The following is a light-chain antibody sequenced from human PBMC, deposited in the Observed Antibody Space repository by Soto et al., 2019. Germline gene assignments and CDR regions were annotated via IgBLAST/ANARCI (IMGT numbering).Light chain of an antibody. V-gene: IGKV1-8*01. CDR3: QQYYSYPPFT. CDR1: QGISSY. J-gene: IGKJ3*01. CDR2: AAS. Sequence: AIRMTQSPSSLSASTGDRVTITCRASQGISSYLAWYQQKPGKAPKLLIYAASTLQSGGPSRFSGSGSGTDFSLTISCLQSEDFATYYCQQYYSYPPFTFGPGTKVDIK.